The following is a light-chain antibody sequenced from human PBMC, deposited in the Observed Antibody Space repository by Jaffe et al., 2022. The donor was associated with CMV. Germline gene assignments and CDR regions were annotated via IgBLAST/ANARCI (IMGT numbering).Light chain of an antibody. Sequence: SYELTQPPSVSVSPGQTARITCSGDALPKQYVYWYQQKSGQAPVLVIYEDTIRPSGIPERFSGSSSGTVATLTISGAQVEDEADFYCYSTDSTANERVFGGGTRLTVL. CDR1: ALPKQY. J-gene: IGLJ2*01. V-gene: IGLV3-10*01. CDR3: YSTDSTANERV. CDR2: EDT.